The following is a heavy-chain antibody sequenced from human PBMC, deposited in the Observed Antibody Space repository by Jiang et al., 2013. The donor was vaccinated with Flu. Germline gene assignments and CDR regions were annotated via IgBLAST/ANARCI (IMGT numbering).Heavy chain of an antibody. CDR2: NPSGGST. V-gene: IGHV1-46*03. D-gene: IGHD3-16*01. CDR3: ASWGLGETLWNYFDY. J-gene: IGHJ4*02. Sequence: NPSGGSTSYAQKFQGRVTMTRDTSTSTVYMELSSLRSEDTAVYYCASWGLGETLWNYFDYWGQGTLVTVSS.